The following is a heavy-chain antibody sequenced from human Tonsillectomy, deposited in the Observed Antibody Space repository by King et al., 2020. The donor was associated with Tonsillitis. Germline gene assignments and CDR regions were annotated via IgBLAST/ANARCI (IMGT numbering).Heavy chain of an antibody. CDR3: ARLDYFWSGYYRGWDY. Sequence: VQLVESGGGLVKPGGSLRLSCAASGFTFSSYSMNWVRQAPGKGLEWVSSISSSSSYIYYADSVKGRFTISRDNAKNSLYLQMNSLRAEDTAVYYCARLDYFWSGYYRGWDYWGQGTLVTVPS. V-gene: IGHV3-21*01. J-gene: IGHJ4*02. D-gene: IGHD3-3*01. CDR2: ISSSSSYI. CDR1: GFTFSSYS.